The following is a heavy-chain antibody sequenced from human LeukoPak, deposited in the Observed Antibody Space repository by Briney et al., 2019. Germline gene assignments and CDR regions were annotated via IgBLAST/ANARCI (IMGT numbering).Heavy chain of an antibody. Sequence: PGGSLRLSCAASGFTFSGSAMHWVRQASGKGLEWVGRIRSKANSYATAYAASVKGRFTISRDDSKNTAYLQMKSLKTEDTAVYYCTRLVGATILGDYWGQGTLVTVSS. V-gene: IGHV3-73*01. D-gene: IGHD1-26*01. CDR2: IRSKANSYAT. CDR3: TRLVGATILGDY. J-gene: IGHJ4*02. CDR1: GFTFSGSA.